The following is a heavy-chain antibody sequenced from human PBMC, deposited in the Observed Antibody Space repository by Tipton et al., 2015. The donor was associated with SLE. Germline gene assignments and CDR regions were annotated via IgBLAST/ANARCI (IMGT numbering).Heavy chain of an antibody. J-gene: IGHJ3*02. CDR3: ARRTSQYISSHHTFDI. CDR1: GYSFANRW. CDR2: IYPDDSDT. D-gene: IGHD6-6*01. V-gene: IGHV5-51*03. Sequence: QLVQSGAEVKKAGESLKISCKATGYSFANRWIGWVRQMPGKGLEWMGIIYPDDSDTRYSPSFQGQVSISADKSITTAYLHWNSLKASDTAMYFCARRTSQYISSHHTFDIWGQGTKVIVSS.